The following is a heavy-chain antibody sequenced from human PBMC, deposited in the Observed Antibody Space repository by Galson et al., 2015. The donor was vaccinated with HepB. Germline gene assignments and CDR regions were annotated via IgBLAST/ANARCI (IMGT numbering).Heavy chain of an antibody. Sequence: TLSLTCTVSGGSISSYYWSWIRQPPGKGLEWIGYIYYSGSTNYNPSLKSRVTISVDTSKNQFSLKLSSVTAADTAVYYCARVDGGRLAAAGSYYFDYWGQGTLVTVSS. D-gene: IGHD6-13*01. CDR1: GGSISSYY. J-gene: IGHJ4*02. CDR2: IYYSGST. V-gene: IGHV4-59*01. CDR3: ARVDGGRLAAAGSYYFDY.